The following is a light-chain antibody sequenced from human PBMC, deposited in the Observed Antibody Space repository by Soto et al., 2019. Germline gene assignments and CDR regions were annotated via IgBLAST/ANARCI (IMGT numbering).Light chain of an antibody. CDR3: ASYSSSETPVV. CDR2: DVT. J-gene: IGLJ2*01. V-gene: IGLV2-14*03. CDR1: AREIGGYQF. Sequence: QSALTQPASVSGSPGQSITISCTGTAREIGGYQFVSWYQQHPDKAPKLIIVDVTKRPSGISSRFSASKSGTTASLTISGLLPEDEAQYYCASYSSSETPVVFGGGTKVTVL.